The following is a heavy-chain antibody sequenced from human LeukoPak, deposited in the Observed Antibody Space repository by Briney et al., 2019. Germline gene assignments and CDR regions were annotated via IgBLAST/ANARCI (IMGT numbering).Heavy chain of an antibody. CDR1: GFTFSNYW. Sequence: PGGSLRLSCAASGFTFSNYWMRWVRQAPGKGPEWLANINQDGSEKYYVDSVKGRFTISRDNAKNSLYLQMNSLRAEDTAVYYCARDGAVRGIEYWGQGTLVTVSS. CDR3: ARDGAVRGIEY. V-gene: IGHV3-7*01. J-gene: IGHJ4*02. D-gene: IGHD3-10*01. CDR2: INQDGSEK.